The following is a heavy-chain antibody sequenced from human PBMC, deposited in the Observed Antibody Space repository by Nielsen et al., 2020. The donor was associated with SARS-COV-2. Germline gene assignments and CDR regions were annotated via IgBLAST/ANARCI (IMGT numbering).Heavy chain of an antibody. Sequence: SETLSLTCTVSGGSISSGGFYWSWIRQHAGKGLEWIGHIYYTGTTYYKQSLKSRMTISVDTTLNQFSLKVSSVTVADTAVYYCARGKTTVTTFDLWGQGTLVTVSS. CDR2: IYYTGTT. V-gene: IGHV4-31*03. CDR3: ARGKTTVTTFDL. J-gene: IGHJ4*02. CDR1: GGSISSGGFY. D-gene: IGHD4-17*01.